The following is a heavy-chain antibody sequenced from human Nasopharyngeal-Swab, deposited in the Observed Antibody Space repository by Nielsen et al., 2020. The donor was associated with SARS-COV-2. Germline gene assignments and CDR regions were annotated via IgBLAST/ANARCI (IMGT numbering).Heavy chain of an antibody. V-gene: IGHV3-53*01. CDR3: TREDRYASGSFDH. J-gene: IGHJ4*02. Sequence: IRQPPGKGLEWVSVIYSGGGSYYADSVKGRFTISRDNFKNMLYLQMNSLRAEDTAMYYCTREDRYASGSFDHWGQGTLVTVSS. D-gene: IGHD3-10*01. CDR2: IYSGGGS.